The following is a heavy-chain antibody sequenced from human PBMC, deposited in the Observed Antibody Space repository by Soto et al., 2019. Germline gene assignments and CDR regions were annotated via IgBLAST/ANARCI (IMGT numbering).Heavy chain of an antibody. CDR1: GFTFSSYG. CDR2: ISYDGSNK. V-gene: IGHV3-30*18. Sequence: PGGSLRLSCAASGFTFSSYGMHWVRQAPGKGLEWVAVISYDGSNKYYADSVKGRFTISRDNSKNTLYLQMNSLRAEDTAVYYCAKDVDRVPHYWGQGTLVTVSS. D-gene: IGHD3-10*01. CDR3: AKDVDRVPHY. J-gene: IGHJ4*02.